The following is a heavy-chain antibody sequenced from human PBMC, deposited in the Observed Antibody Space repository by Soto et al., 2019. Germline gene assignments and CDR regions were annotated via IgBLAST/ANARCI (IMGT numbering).Heavy chain of an antibody. D-gene: IGHD3-3*01. V-gene: IGHV3-74*01. J-gene: IGHJ3*02. CDR1: GFTFSSYW. Sequence: EVQLVESGGGLVQPGGSLRLSCAASGFTFSSYWMHWVRQAPGKGLVWVSRINSDGSSTSYADSVKGRFTISRDNAKNTLYLKMNSLTAEDTAVYYCARTYYDLWSVPPDAFDIWGQGTMVTVSS. CDR2: INSDGSST. CDR3: ARTYYDLWSVPPDAFDI.